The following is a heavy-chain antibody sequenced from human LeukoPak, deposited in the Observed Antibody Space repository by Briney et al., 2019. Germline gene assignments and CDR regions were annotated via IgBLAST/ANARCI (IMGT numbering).Heavy chain of an antibody. V-gene: IGHV3-7*01. J-gene: IGHJ4*02. CDR2: IKQDGSEK. CDR3: ASHAAAAPDYEFDY. Sequence: GGSLRLSCAASGFTFSSYWMSWVRQAPGKGREWVANIKQDGSEKYYVDSVKDRFSISRDNAKNSLYLQMTSLRAEDTAVYYCASHAAAAPDYEFDYWGQGTLVTVSS. D-gene: IGHD6-13*01. CDR1: GFTFSSYW.